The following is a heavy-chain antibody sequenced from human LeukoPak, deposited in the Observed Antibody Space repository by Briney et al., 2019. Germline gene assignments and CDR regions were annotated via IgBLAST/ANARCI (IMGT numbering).Heavy chain of an antibody. CDR3: ARGGAAAGNFVY. J-gene: IGHJ4*02. D-gene: IGHD6-13*01. CDR1: GGSISSGGYY. CDR2: IYYSGST. Sequence: SETQSLTCTVSGGSISSGGYYWSWIRQHPGKGLEWIGYIYYSGSTYYNPSLKSRVTISVDTSKNQFSLKLSSVTAADTAVYYCARGGAAAGNFVYWGQGTLVTVSS. V-gene: IGHV4-31*03.